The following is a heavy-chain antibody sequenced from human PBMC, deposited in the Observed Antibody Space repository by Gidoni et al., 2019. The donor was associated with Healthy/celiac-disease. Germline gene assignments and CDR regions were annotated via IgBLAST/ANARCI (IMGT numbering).Heavy chain of an antibody. CDR1: GGTFSSYA. J-gene: IGHJ6*02. D-gene: IGHD2-2*02. V-gene: IGHV1-69*01. CDR2: IIPILCTA. Sequence: QVQLVQSGAEVKKPGSSVKVSCKASGGTFSSYAISWVRQAPGQELEWMGGIIPILCTANYAQKFQGRVTITADESTSTAYMELSSLRSEDTAVYYCATPGPYCSSTSCYRRGYYYGMDVWGQGTTVTVSS. CDR3: ATPGPYCSSTSCYRRGYYYGMDV.